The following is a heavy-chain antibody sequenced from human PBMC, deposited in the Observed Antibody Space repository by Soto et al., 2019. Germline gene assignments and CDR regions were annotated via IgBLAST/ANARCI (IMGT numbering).Heavy chain of an antibody. V-gene: IGHV3-30*18. CDR3: AKDKCLRFLERIWYGMDV. CDR2: ISYDGSNK. J-gene: IGHJ6*02. CDR1: GFTFSSYG. Sequence: PGGSLRLSCAASGFTFSSYGMHWVRQAPGKGLEWVAVISYDGSNKYYADSVKGRFTISRDNSKNTLYLQMNSLRAEDTAVYYCAKDKCLRFLERIWYGMDVWGQGTKVTVSS. D-gene: IGHD3-3*01.